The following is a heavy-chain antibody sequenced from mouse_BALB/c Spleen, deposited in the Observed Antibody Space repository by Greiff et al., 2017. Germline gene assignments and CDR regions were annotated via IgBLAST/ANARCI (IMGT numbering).Heavy chain of an antibody. CDR1: GFTFSSYT. D-gene: IGHD2-4*01. V-gene: IGHV5-12-2*01. CDR3: ARLGDYDDFDY. J-gene: IGHJ2*01. CDR2: ISNGGGST. Sequence: DVKLVESGGGLVQPGGSLKLSCAASGFTFSSYTMSWVRQTPEKRLEWVAYISNGGGSTYYPDTVKGRFTISRDNAKNTLYLQMSSLKSEDTAMYYCARLGDYDDFDYWGQGTTLTVSS.